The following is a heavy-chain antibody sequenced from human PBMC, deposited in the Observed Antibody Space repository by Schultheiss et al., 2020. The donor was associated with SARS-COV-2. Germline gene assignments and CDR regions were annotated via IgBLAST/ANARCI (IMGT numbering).Heavy chain of an antibody. D-gene: IGHD3-9*01. CDR2: ISSSSSTI. J-gene: IGHJ6*02. CDR3: ARVGRGQNRYLYYYGMDV. CDR1: GFTFSSYS. Sequence: GGSLRLSCAASGFTFSSYSMNWVRQAPGKGLEWVSYISSSSSTIYYEDSVKGRFTISRDNSKNTLYLQMNSLRAEDTAVYYCARVGRGQNRYLYYYGMDVWGQGTTVTVSS. V-gene: IGHV3-48*01.